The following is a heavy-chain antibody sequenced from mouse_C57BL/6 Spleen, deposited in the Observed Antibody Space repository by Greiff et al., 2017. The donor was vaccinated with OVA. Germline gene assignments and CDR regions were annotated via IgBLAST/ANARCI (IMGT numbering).Heavy chain of an antibody. D-gene: IGHD1-1*01. CDR1: GFTFSDYY. V-gene: IGHV5-16*01. CDR3: ARDRYYSGRGGGYFYV. Sequence: EVKVIESEGGLVQPGSSMKLSCTASGFTFSDYYMAWVRQVPEKGLEWVANINYDGSSTYYLDSLQSRFIISRDNAKHILYLQMSSLKSEDTATYYCARDRYYSGRGGGYFYVCGTGTTVTVSS. CDR2: INYDGSST. J-gene: IGHJ1*03.